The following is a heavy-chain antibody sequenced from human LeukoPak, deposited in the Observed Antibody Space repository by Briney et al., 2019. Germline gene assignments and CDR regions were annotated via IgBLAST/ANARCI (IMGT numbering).Heavy chain of an antibody. D-gene: IGHD3-22*01. Sequence: KASETLSLTCTVSGGSISSYYWSWIRQPPGKGLEWIGYIYYSGSTNYNPSLKSRVTISADTSKKQFSLKLRSVTAADTAVYYCARDDYYDSSGHDYWGQGTLVTVSS. J-gene: IGHJ4*02. V-gene: IGHV4-59*01. CDR3: ARDDYYDSSGHDY. CDR2: IYYSGST. CDR1: GGSISSYY.